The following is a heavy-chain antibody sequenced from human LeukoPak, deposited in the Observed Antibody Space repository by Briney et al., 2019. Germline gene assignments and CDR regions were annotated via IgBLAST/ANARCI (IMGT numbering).Heavy chain of an antibody. CDR3: ARDQEWLRFDY. CDR1: GGTFSSYA. D-gene: IGHD5-12*01. J-gene: IGHJ4*02. Sequence: GASVKVSCKASGGTFSSYAISWVRQAPGQGPEWMGRIIPIFGTANYAQKFQGRVTITTDESTSTAYMELSSLRSEDTAVYYCARDQEWLRFDYWGQGTLVTVSS. V-gene: IGHV1-69*05. CDR2: IIPIFGTA.